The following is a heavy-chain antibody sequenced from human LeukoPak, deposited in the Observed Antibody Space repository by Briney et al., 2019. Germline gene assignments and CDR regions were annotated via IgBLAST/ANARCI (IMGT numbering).Heavy chain of an antibody. D-gene: IGHD6-6*01. Sequence: PSETLSLTCTVSGGSISSGSYYWSWIRQPAGKGLEWIGRIYTSGSTNYNPSLKSRVTISVDTSKNQFSLKLSSVTAADTAVYYCAGSYSSSSPFDYWGQGTLVTVSS. J-gene: IGHJ4*02. V-gene: IGHV4-61*02. CDR3: AGSYSSSSPFDY. CDR1: GGSISSGSYY. CDR2: IYTSGST.